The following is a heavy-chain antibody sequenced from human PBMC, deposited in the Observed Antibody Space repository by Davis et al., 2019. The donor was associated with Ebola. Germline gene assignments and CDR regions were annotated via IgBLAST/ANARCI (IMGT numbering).Heavy chain of an antibody. J-gene: IGHJ4*02. CDR3: ARWGLRGNYDAWSGSDYYFDY. V-gene: IGHV3-33*01. D-gene: IGHD3-3*01. CDR1: GFTLSSYG. CDR2: IWYDGRNQ. Sequence: GESLKISCAASGFTLSSYGLHWVRQPPGKGLEWVAVIWYDGRNQYYADSVKGRFTISRDNSKNTLYLQMNSLRDEDTAVYYCARWGLRGNYDAWSGSDYYFDYWGQGTLVTVSS.